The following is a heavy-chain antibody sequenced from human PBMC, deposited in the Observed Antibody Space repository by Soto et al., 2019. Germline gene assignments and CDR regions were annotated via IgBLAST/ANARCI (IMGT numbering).Heavy chain of an antibody. V-gene: IGHV3-30*18. CDR3: AKPGAGGRFLEWFVDY. CDR1: GFTFSSYA. CDR2: ISYDGSNK. D-gene: IGHD3-3*01. J-gene: IGHJ4*02. Sequence: QFQLAESGGGVVQPGRSLRLSCAASGFTFSSYAMYWVRQAPGKGLEWVAVISYDGSNKYYADSVKGRFTISRDNSKNTLYLQMNSLRAEDTAVYYCAKPGAGGRFLEWFVDYWGQGTLVTVSS.